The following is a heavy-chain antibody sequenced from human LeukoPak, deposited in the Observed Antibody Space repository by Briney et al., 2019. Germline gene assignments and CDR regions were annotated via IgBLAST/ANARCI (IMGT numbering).Heavy chain of an antibody. CDR1: GYSFSRYG. CDR3: GRKSAARKTSEFDY. D-gene: IGHD6-6*01. CDR2: ISTYNGNT. J-gene: IGHJ4*02. Sequence: ASVKVSCKASGYSFSRYGISWVRQAPGQGLEWMGWISTYNGNTNYAQKFQGRVTMTTDTSTNTAYMELSRLTSDDTAVYYCGRKSAARKTSEFDYWGQGTLVTVSS. V-gene: IGHV1-18*01.